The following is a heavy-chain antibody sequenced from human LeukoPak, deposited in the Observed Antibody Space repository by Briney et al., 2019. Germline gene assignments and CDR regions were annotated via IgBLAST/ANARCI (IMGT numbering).Heavy chain of an antibody. V-gene: IGHV4-31*03. J-gene: IGHJ5*02. CDR1: GGSINSGGYY. CDR3: ARGTGITIFGVVSGHWFDP. Sequence: SETLSLTCTVSGGSINSGGYYWSWIRQHPGKGLEWIGYIYYSGSTYYNPSLKSRVTISVDTSKNQFSLKLSSVTAADTAVYYCARGTGITIFGVVSGHWFDPWGQGTLVTVSS. CDR2: IYYSGST. D-gene: IGHD3-3*01.